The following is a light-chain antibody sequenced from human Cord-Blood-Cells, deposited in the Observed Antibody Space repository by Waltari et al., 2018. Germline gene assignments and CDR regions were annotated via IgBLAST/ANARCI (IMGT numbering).Light chain of an antibody. V-gene: IGLV2-11*01. CDR2: DVS. CDR3: CSYAGSYTFDV. Sequence: QSALTQPRSVSGSPGQSVTISCTGTSRDVGGYNYVSWYQQHPGKAPKLMIYDVSKRPSRVPDRFSGSKSGNTASLTISGLQAEDEADYYCCSYAGSYTFDVFGTGTKVTVL. J-gene: IGLJ1*01. CDR1: SRDVGGYNY.